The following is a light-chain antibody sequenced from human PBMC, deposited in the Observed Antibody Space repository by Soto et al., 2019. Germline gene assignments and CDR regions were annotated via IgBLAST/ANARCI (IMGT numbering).Light chain of an antibody. CDR2: EVS. J-gene: IGLJ1*01. CDR1: SSDVGGYNY. V-gene: IGLV2-14*01. CDR3: SSYTSSNTLGV. Sequence: QSVLTQPASVSGSPGQSITITYTGTSSDVGGYNYVSWHQQHPGKAPKVMIYEVSNRPSGASNRFSGSKSGNTASLTISGLQAEDEADYYCSSYTSSNTLGVFGTGTKVTVL.